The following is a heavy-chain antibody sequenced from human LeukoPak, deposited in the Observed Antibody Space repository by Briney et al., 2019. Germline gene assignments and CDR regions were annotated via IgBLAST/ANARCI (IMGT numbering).Heavy chain of an antibody. CDR3: ARPGLYCSGGTCYPFES. D-gene: IGHD2-15*01. CDR1: GFTFSSSW. Sequence: GGSLRLSCAASGFTFSSSWMTWVRQAPGKGREWGANIKQEGSEKYYVGSVKGRFTVSRDNAKNSMYLQINSLRVDDTAVYYCARPGLYCSGGTCYPFESWGQGTLVTVSS. CDR2: IKQEGSEK. V-gene: IGHV3-7*01. J-gene: IGHJ4*02.